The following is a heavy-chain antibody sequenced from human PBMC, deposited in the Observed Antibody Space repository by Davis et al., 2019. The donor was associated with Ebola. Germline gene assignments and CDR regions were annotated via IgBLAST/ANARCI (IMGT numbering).Heavy chain of an antibody. V-gene: IGHV4-59*01. J-gene: IGHJ4*02. CDR2: IYYSGST. CDR3: ASLGGLPHFEY. CDR1: GGSISSYY. Sequence: SETLSLTCTVSGGSISSYYWSWIRQPPGKGLEWIGYIYYSGSTNYNPSLKSRVTISVDTSKNQFSLKLSSVTAADTAVYYCASLGGLPHFEYWGQGTLVTVSS. D-gene: IGHD3-10*01.